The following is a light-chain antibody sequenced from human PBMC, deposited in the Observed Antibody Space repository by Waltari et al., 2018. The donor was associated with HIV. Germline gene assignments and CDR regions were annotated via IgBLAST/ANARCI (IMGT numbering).Light chain of an antibody. CDR2: GAS. CDR3: QQYNNWPPERT. J-gene: IGKJ1*01. CDR1: QSVSSN. V-gene: IGKV3-15*01. Sequence: EIVMTQSPATLPVSPGERATLSCRASQSVSSNLAWYQQKPGQAPRLLIYGASTRATGIPARFSGSGSGTQFTLTISRLQSEDFAVYYCQQYNNWPPERTFGQGTKVEIK.